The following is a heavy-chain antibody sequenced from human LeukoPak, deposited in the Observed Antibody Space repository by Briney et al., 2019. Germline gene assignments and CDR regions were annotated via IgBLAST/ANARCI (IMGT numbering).Heavy chain of an antibody. D-gene: IGHD3-3*01. CDR2: INPSGGST. Sequence: ASVKVSCKASGYTFTSYYMHWVRQAPGQGLEWMGIINPSGGSTSYAQKFQGRVTMTRDKSTSTVYMELSSLRSEDTAVYYCARDPTIFGVVRLLDYWGQGTLVTVSS. J-gene: IGHJ4*02. CDR1: GYTFTSYY. V-gene: IGHV1-46*01. CDR3: ARDPTIFGVVRLLDY.